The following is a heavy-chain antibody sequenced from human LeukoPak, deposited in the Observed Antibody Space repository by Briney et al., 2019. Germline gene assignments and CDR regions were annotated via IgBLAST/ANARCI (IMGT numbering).Heavy chain of an antibody. Sequence: ASVKVSCKASGYTFTSYYMHWVRQAPGQGLEWMGIINPSGGSTSYAQKFQGRVTMTRDTSTSTVYMELSSLRPEDTAVYYCARDLASGYYFDYWGQGTLVTVSS. CDR3: ARDLASGYYFDY. J-gene: IGHJ4*02. V-gene: IGHV1-46*01. D-gene: IGHD6-25*01. CDR2: INPSGGST. CDR1: GYTFTSYY.